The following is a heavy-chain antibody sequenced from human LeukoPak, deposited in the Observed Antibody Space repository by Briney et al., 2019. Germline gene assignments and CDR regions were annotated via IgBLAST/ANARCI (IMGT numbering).Heavy chain of an antibody. CDR3: ARGHNYHYDDNDAFDI. J-gene: IGHJ3*02. D-gene: IGHD3-22*01. V-gene: IGHV1-8*01. CDR1: GYTFTSYD. CDR2: MNPNSGNT. Sequence: ASVKVSCKAPGYTFTSYDINWVRQATGQGLEWMGWMNPNSGNTDYAQKFQGRVTMTRNTSISTAYMELNSLRSEDTAVYYCARGHNYHYDDNDAFDIWGQGTMVTVSS.